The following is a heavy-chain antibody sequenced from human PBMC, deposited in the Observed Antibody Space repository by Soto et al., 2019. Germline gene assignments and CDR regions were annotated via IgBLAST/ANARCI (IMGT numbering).Heavy chain of an antibody. CDR1: EYNFTCYW. J-gene: IGHJ4*02. CDR2: IYPGDSDT. V-gene: IGHV5-51*01. D-gene: IGHD2-21*02. Sequence: PGVSLKISCKGSEYNFTCYWIGWVRQMTGKGLEWMGIIYPGDSDTRYSPSFQGQVTISADKSIGTAYLQWSSLKASDTAMYYCASTQYCGDDCYSGPFDNWGQGTLVTVSS. CDR3: ASTQYCGDDCYSGPFDN.